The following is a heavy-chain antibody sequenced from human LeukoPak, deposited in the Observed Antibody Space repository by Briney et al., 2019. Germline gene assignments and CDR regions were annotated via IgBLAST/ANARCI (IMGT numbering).Heavy chain of an antibody. V-gene: IGHV1-18*01. CDR2: ISADNDNT. D-gene: IGHD3-3*01. J-gene: IGHJ5*02. CDR1: GYTFTSYG. Sequence: ASVKVSCKASGYTFTSYGINWVRQAPGQGLEWMGWISADNDNTKYAQKLQGRVTMTTDTSMSTAYMELRSLRSDDTAVYYCARDLEAYDFWSGYPNWFDPWGQGTLVTVSS. CDR3: ARDLEAYDFWSGYPNWFDP.